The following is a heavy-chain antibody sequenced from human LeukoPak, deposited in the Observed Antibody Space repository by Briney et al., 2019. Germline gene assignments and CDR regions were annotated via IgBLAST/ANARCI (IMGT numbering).Heavy chain of an antibody. CDR1: GFTFSSYA. J-gene: IGHJ4*02. V-gene: IGHV3-23*01. Sequence: SGGSLRLSCAASGFTFSSYAMSWIRQAPGKGPEWVSAISASGGSTNYADSVKGRFTISRDNSKNTLYLQMNSLRAEDTAVYYCAKVDSGYSYGSVDYWGQGTLVTVSS. CDR3: AKVDSGYSYGSVDY. D-gene: IGHD5-18*01. CDR2: ISASGGST.